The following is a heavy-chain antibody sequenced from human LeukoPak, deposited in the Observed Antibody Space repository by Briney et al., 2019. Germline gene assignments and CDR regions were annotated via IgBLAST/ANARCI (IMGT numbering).Heavy chain of an antibody. V-gene: IGHV3-7*01. CDR1: GFTFSIHW. D-gene: IGHD3-10*01. CDR2: INPDGNDK. Sequence: GGSLRLSCEVSGFTFSIHWMSWVRQAPGKGLEWVAKINPDGNDKYYADSVKGRFTISRDNAKRSLYLQMSNLRVDDTALYYCAKEEWFSFDSWGQGYLVTASS. J-gene: IGHJ4*02. CDR3: AKEEWFSFDS.